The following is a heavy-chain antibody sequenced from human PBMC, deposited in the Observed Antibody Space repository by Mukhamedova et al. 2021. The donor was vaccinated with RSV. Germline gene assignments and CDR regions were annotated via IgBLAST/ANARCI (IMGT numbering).Heavy chain of an antibody. Sequence: GSIYYSGSTYDNPSLKSRVTISVDTSKNQFSLKLSSVTAADTAVYYCASNYYDSSGYTGFVPWGQGTLVTVSS. D-gene: IGHD3-22*01. J-gene: IGHJ5*02. V-gene: IGHV4-39*01. CDR2: IYYSGST. CDR3: ASNYYDSSGYTGFVP.